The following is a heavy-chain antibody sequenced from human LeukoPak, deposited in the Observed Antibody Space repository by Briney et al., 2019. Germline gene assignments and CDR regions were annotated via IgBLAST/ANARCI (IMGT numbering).Heavy chain of an antibody. CDR2: IIPIFGTA. Sequence: GASVKVSCKASGGTFSSYAISWVRQAPGQGLEWMGGIIPIFGTANYAQKFQGRVTITADESTSTACMELSSLRSEDTAVYYCARAGVSYDSSGYYDYWGQGTLVTVSS. CDR1: GGTFSSYA. J-gene: IGHJ4*02. D-gene: IGHD3-22*01. V-gene: IGHV1-69*13. CDR3: ARAGVSYDSSGYYDY.